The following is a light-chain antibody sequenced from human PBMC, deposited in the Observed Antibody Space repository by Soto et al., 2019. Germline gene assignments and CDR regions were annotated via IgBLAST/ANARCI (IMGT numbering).Light chain of an antibody. V-gene: IGKV3-20*01. CDR3: QQYGNSLWT. CDR1: QSVRSSY. Sequence: EVVLTQSPGTLSLSPGERATLSCRASQSVRSSYVAWYQQKPGQAPRLLIYAASSRATGIPDRFSGSGSGTDFTLTISRLEPEDFVVYYCQQYGNSLWTFGQGTKVDIK. CDR2: AAS. J-gene: IGKJ1*01.